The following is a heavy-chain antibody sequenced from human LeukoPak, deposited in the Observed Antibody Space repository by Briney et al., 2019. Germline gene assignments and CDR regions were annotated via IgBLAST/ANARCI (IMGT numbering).Heavy chain of an antibody. CDR2: INPNSGGT. CDR3: AREITMIVVVTHAFDI. CDR1: GYTFTGYY. D-gene: IGHD3-22*01. V-gene: IGHV1-2*02. Sequence: ASVKVSCKASGYTFTGYYMHWVRQAPGQGLEWMGWINPNSGGTNYAQKFQGRVTMTRDTSISTAYMELSRLRSDDTAVYYCAREITMIVVVTHAFDIWGQGTMVTVSS. J-gene: IGHJ3*02.